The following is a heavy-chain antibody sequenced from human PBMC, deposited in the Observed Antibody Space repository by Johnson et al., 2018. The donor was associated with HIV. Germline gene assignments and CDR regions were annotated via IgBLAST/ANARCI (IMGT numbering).Heavy chain of an antibody. D-gene: IGHD2-2*01. CDR1: GFTFSGSA. V-gene: IGHV3-30*04. J-gene: IGHJ3*02. CDR3: ARPGIVVLPAGAFDI. CDR2: ISYDGNNK. Sequence: QVQLVESGGGLVQPGGSLKLSCAASGFTFSGSAMHWVRQAPGKGLEWVAVISYDGNNKYYSDSVKGRFTVSRDKSKNTLYLQMNSLRGDDTAVYYCARPGIVVLPAGAFDIWGPGTMVTVSS.